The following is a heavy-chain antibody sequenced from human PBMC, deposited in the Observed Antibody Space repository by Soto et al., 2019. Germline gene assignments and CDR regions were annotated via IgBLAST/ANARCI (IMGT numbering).Heavy chain of an antibody. D-gene: IGHD6-6*01. CDR3: ATIAARIHYYYGMDV. V-gene: IGHV4-34*08. Sequence: SVTLSLSCAVYGGTFSGYYWSWIRPHPGKGLEWIGEINHSGSTNYNPSLKSRVTISVDTSKNQFSLKLSSVTAADTAVYYCATIAARIHYYYGMDVWGQGTTVTVSS. CDR2: INHSGST. J-gene: IGHJ6*02. CDR1: GGTFSGYY.